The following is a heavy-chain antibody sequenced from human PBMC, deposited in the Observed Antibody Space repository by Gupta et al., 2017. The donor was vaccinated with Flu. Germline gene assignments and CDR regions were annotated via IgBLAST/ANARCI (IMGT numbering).Heavy chain of an antibody. CDR3: ATPLDY. Sequence: EVHVVVTGGSLIQRGGSLRLVCAAAGFTFSTLCMKWVRQAQGKGLALVSYISDSSDTIYDADSVRGRFTISRDNAKNSLYLQMNSLRAEDTAVYYCATPLDYWGQGTLVTVSS. CDR2: ISDSSDTI. J-gene: IGHJ4*02. CDR1: GFTFSTLC. V-gene: IGHV3-48*01.